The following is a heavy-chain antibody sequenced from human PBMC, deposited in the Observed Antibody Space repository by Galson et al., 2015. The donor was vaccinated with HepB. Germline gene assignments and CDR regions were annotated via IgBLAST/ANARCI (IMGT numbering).Heavy chain of an antibody. D-gene: IGHD3-16*01. CDR1: GGTFRNYA. V-gene: IGHV1-69*06. CDR3: ARGYKYASGADYFYYAVDV. CDR2: IIPIFGTT. J-gene: IGHJ6*02. Sequence: SVKVSCKASGGTFRNYAISWVRQAPGQGLGWMGGIIPIFGTTKYAQRFQGRVTISADKSTSTSYMELSSLRSEDTAVYYCARGYKYASGADYFYYAVDVWGQGTTVIVSS.